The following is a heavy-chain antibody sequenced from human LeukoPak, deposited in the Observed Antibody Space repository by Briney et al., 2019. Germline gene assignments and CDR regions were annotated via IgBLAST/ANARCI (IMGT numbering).Heavy chain of an antibody. D-gene: IGHD3-22*01. CDR2: IIPIFGTA. Sequence: ASVKVSCKASGGTFSSYAISWVRQAPGQGLEWMGGIIPIFGTANYAQKFQGRVTITADKSTSTAYMELSSPRSEDTAVYYCARSDYDSSGYYSSNYYYYYMDVWGKGTTVTVSS. V-gene: IGHV1-69*06. J-gene: IGHJ6*03. CDR3: ARSDYDSSGYYSSNYYYYYMDV. CDR1: GGTFSSYA.